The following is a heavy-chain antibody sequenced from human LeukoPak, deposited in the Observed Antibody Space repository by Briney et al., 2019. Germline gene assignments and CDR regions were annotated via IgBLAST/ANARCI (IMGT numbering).Heavy chain of an antibody. Sequence: GGSLRHSCAASGFTFSSYSMNWVCQAPGKGLEWVSSISSSSSYIYYADSVKGRFTISRDNAKNLLYLQMNSLRAEDTAVYYCASFYYYDSPGYWGQGTLVTVSS. J-gene: IGHJ4*02. CDR2: ISSSSSYI. D-gene: IGHD3-22*01. V-gene: IGHV3-21*01. CDR3: ASFYYYDSPGY. CDR1: GFTFSSYS.